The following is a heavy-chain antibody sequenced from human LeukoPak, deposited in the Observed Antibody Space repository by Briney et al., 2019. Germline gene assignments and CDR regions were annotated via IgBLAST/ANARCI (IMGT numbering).Heavy chain of an antibody. CDR2: INHSGST. CDR3: ARATRYSSGWSRYYFDY. Sequence: LRLSCAASGFTFSSYAMHWVRQAPGKGLEWIGEINHSGSTNYNPSLKSRVTISVDTSKNQFSLKLSSVTAADTAVYYCARATRYSSGWSRYYFDYWGQGALVTVSS. V-gene: IGHV4-34*01. D-gene: IGHD6-19*01. J-gene: IGHJ4*02. CDR1: GFTFSSYA.